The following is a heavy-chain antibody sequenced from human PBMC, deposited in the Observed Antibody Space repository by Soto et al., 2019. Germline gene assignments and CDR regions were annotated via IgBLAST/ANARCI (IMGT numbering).Heavy chain of an antibody. D-gene: IGHD2-2*01. J-gene: IGHJ6*02. CDR2: INAGNGNT. CDR3: ARDGPYCSSTSCYPYYYYYYGMDV. Sequence: QVQLVQSGAEVKKPGASVKVSCKASGYTFTSYAMHWVRQAPGQRLGWMGWINAGNGNTKYSQKFQGRVTITRDTSASTAYMELSSLRSEDTAVYYCARDGPYCSSTSCYPYYYYYYGMDVWGQGTTVTVSS. CDR1: GYTFTSYA. V-gene: IGHV1-3*01.